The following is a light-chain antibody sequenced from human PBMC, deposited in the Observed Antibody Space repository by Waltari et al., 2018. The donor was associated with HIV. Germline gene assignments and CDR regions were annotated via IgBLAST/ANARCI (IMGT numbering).Light chain of an antibody. J-gene: IGLJ1*01. CDR3: SSYTSSDTLV. CDR1: STVPDNYNR. V-gene: IGLV2-14*03. Sequence: QSALAQPASVSGSPGQSITIACTKTSTVPDNYNRVAWYQQHPGNAPKLIIYDDNKRPSGVSYRFSGSKSRNTTSLTISGLQAEDEADYYCSSYTSSDTLVFGSGSKVTVL. CDR2: DDN.